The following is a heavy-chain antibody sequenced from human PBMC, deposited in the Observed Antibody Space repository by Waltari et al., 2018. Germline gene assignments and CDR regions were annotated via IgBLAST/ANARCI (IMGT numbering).Heavy chain of an antibody. CDR2: IYTSGST. Sequence: QVQLQESGPGLVTPSETLSLTCTVAGGSLSRYYWSWIRLPAGKGLEWIGRIYTSGSTNYNPSLKSRVTMSVDTSKNQFSLKLSSVTAADTAVYYCARGDSSSWYTEGGWFDPWGQGTLVTVSS. D-gene: IGHD6-13*01. CDR3: ARGDSSSWYTEGGWFDP. CDR1: GGSLSRYY. J-gene: IGHJ5*02. V-gene: IGHV4-4*07.